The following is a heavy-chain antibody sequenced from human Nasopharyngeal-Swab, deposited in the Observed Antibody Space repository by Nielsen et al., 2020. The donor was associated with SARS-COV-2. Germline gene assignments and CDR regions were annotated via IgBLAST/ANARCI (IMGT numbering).Heavy chain of an antibody. CDR2: ISYDGSNK. Sequence: SLKISCAASGFTFSSYAMHWVRQAPGKGLEWVAVISYDGSNKYYADSVKGRFTISRDNSKNTLYLQMNSLRAEDTAVYYCATLDTIREIDYWGQGTLVTVSS. J-gene: IGHJ4*02. V-gene: IGHV3-30-3*01. CDR3: ATLDTIREIDY. CDR1: GFTFSSYA. D-gene: IGHD5-12*01.